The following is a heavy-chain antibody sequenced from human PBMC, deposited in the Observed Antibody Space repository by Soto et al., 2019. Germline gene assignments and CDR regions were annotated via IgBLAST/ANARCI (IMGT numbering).Heavy chain of an antibody. CDR3: ARVGYYYDSSGFQ. D-gene: IGHD3-22*01. CDR2: IYHSGST. J-gene: IGHJ3*01. Sequence: SETLSLTCAVSGGSISSSNWWSWVRQPPGKGLEWIGEIYHSGSTNYNPSLKSRVTISVDKSKNQFSLKLSSVTAADTAVYYCARVGYYYDSSGFQWGQGTLVTVSS. CDR1: GGSISSSNW. V-gene: IGHV4-4*02.